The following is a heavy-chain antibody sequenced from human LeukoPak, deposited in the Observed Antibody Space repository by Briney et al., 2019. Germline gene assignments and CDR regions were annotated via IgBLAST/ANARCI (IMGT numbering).Heavy chain of an antibody. Sequence: ASVKVSCKASGYTFTSYAMHRVRQAPGQRLEWMGWINAGNGNTKYSQKFQGRVTITRDTSASTAYMELSSLRSEDTAVYYCARDSYMRYGDYQTDWFDPWGQGTLVTVSS. J-gene: IGHJ5*02. D-gene: IGHD4-17*01. CDR2: INAGNGNT. CDR1: GYTFTSYA. V-gene: IGHV1-3*01. CDR3: ARDSYMRYGDYQTDWFDP.